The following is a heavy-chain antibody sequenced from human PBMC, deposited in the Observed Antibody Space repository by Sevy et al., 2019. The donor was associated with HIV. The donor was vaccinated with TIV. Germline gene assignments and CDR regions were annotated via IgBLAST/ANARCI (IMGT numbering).Heavy chain of an antibody. Sequence: GGSLRLSCAASGFTFTSYAMSWVRQAPGKGLEWVSAISGSARSTYYADSVKGRFTISRDNSKNTLYLLINSLRAEDTAIYYCAKVRHYYDSSGDYLNYFDYWGQGTLVTVSS. CDR1: GFTFTSYA. V-gene: IGHV3-23*01. D-gene: IGHD3-22*01. CDR2: ISGSARST. J-gene: IGHJ4*02. CDR3: AKVRHYYDSSGDYLNYFDY.